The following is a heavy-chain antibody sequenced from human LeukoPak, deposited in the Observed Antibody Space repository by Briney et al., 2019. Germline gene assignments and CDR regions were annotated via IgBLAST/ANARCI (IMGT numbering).Heavy chain of an antibody. CDR3: ARKGVRYYYGSGSTYYFDY. D-gene: IGHD3-10*01. J-gene: IGHJ4*02. CDR1: GFTFSSYS. CDR2: ISSSSSYI. Sequence: GGSLRLSCAASGFTFSSYSMNWVRQAPGKGLEWVSSISSSSSYIYYADSVKGRFTISRDNAKNSLYLQMNSLRAEDTAVYYCARKGVRYYYGSGSTYYFDYWGQGTLVTVSS. V-gene: IGHV3-21*01.